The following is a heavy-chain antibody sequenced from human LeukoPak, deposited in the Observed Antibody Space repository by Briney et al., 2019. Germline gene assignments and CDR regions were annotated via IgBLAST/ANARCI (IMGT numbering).Heavy chain of an antibody. Sequence: PGGSLRLSCTASGLSLNSYAMSWVRQVPGKGLEWVSASSSSDDGKWYAESVRGRFTISRDTSKNTVYLQMNSLRAEDAGVYYCAKAPVTSCRGAFCYPFDYWGHGTLVTVSS. J-gene: IGHJ4*01. CDR3: AKAPVTSCRGAFCYPFDY. CDR1: GLSLNSYA. V-gene: IGHV3-23*01. D-gene: IGHD2-21*01. CDR2: SSSSDDGK.